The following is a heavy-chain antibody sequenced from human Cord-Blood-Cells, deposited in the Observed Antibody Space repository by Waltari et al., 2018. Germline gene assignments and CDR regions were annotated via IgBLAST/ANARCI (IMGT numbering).Heavy chain of an antibody. CDR1: GFTFSSYS. Sequence: EVQLVESGGGLVKPGGSLRLSCAASGFTFSSYSMNWVRQAPGKGLAWVSSITSRSMYIHHADSVKGRFTITRDNAKNSLYVQMNSLRAEDTAVYYCARDPVTTVTYYFDYWGQGTLVTVSS. V-gene: IGHV3-21*01. CDR3: ARDPVTTVTYYFDY. J-gene: IGHJ4*02. D-gene: IGHD4-4*01. CDR2: ITSRSMYI.